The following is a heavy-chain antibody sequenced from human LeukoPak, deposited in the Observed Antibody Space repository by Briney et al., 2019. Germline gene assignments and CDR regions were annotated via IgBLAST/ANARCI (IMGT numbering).Heavy chain of an antibody. CDR2: IYTSGTT. Sequence: SETLSLTCTVSGGSINNYYWSWIRQPAGKGLEWIGRIYTSGTTNYNPSLKSRVTMSVDTSKNQFSLKLTSVTAADTAVYYCARVRWYDKSGYYYIDVWGKGTTVTVSS. D-gene: IGHD3-10*01. CDR3: ARVRWYDKSGYYYIDV. CDR1: GGSINNYY. V-gene: IGHV4-4*07. J-gene: IGHJ6*03.